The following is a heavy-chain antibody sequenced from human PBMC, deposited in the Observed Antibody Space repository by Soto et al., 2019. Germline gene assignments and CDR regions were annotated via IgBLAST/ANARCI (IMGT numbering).Heavy chain of an antibody. D-gene: IGHD3-9*01. CDR1: GFTFSSYA. CDR2: ISGSGGST. V-gene: IGHV3-23*01. CDR3: AKESGDILTGYQYYFDY. J-gene: IGHJ4*02. Sequence: GGSLRLSCAASGFTFSSYAMSWVRQAPGKGLEWVSAISGSGGSTYYADSVKGRFTISRDNSKNTLYLQMNSLRAEDTAVYYCAKESGDILTGYQYYFDYWGQGTLVTVS.